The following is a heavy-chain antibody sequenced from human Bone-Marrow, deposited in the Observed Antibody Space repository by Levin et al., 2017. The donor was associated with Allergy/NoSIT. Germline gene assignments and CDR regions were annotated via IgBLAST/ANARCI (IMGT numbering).Heavy chain of an antibody. CDR1: GFTLNNAW. Sequence: PGGSLRLSCAVSGFTLNNAWINWVRQAPGKGLEWVGRFKGKTDGGTTDYPAPVKGRSPISRDDSKNMLYLQMNSLKTEDTAVYYCSTVRYCTSGVCYARYYYYYGMDVWGQGTTVTVSS. J-gene: IGHJ6*02. CDR3: STVRYCTSGVCYARYYYYYGMDV. CDR2: FKGKTDGGTT. D-gene: IGHD2-8*01. V-gene: IGHV3-15*07.